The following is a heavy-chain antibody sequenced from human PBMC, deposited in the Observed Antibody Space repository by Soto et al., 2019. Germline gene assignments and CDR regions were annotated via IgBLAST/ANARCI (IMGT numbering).Heavy chain of an antibody. Sequence: QVQLVQSGAEVKKPGSSVKVSCKASGGTFSSYAISWVRQAPGQGLEWMGGIIPIFGTANHAQKFQGRVTIIADEPTSTVYMELSSLRSEDTAMYYCARGWGYDSNDYYYAYWGQGTLVIVSS. J-gene: IGHJ4*02. CDR1: GGTFSSYA. CDR2: IIPIFGTA. D-gene: IGHD3-22*01. V-gene: IGHV1-69*01. CDR3: ARGWGYDSNDYYYAY.